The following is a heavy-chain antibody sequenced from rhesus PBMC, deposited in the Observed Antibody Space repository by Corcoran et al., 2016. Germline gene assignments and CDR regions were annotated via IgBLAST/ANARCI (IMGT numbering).Heavy chain of an antibody. V-gene: IGHV1-111*02. CDR2: VDPEDGEA. J-gene: IGHJ4*01. D-gene: IGHD3-3*01. CDR1: GSTFTELS. Sequence: EVQLVQSGAEVKKPGASVKISCKASGSTFTELSMHWVRQAPGKGLGWLGRVDPEDGEADYAQKYQERVTITAETSTDTAYMELSSLRSEDTAVYYCARGDLWTGYDYWGQGVLVTVSS. CDR3: ARGDLWTGYDY.